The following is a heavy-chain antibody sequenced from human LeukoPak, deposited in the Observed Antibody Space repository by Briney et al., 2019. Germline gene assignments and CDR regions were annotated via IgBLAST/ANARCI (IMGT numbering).Heavy chain of an antibody. CDR1: GFTFSSYG. V-gene: IGHV3-30*18. J-gene: IGHJ4*02. D-gene: IGHD6-19*01. CDR2: ISYDGSNK. Sequence: PGGSLRLSCAASGFTFSSYGMHWVRQAPGKGLEWVAVISYDGSNKYYADSVKGRFTISRDNSKNTLYLQMNSLRAEDTAVYYCAKDLGVAGDYYFDYWGQGTLVTVSS. CDR3: AKDLGVAGDYYFDY.